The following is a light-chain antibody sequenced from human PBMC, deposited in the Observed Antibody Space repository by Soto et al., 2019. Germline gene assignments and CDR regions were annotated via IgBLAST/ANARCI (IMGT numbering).Light chain of an antibody. Sequence: EIVMTQSPATLSVSPGERATLSCRASQSVSSNLAWYQQKPGQAPRLLIYGASTRATGIPARFSGSGSGTEFTLTISSLQSEDFAVYYCQQDNNWPLTFGPGTKVGVK. CDR3: QQDNNWPLT. J-gene: IGKJ3*01. V-gene: IGKV3-15*01. CDR1: QSVSSN. CDR2: GAS.